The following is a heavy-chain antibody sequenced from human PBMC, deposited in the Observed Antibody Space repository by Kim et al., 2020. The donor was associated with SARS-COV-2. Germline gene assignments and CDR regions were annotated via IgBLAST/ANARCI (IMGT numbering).Heavy chain of an antibody. CDR2: ITGGGGST. CDR3: AKGGYSGSYWPIDH. Sequence: GGSLRLSCSASGFNFNSYAMNWVRQAPGKGLEWVSSITGGGGSTFYADSVKARFIISRDNSKNTVFLQMNSLRAEDTAMYYCAKGGYSGSYWPIDHWGQGTLVTVSS. V-gene: IGHV3-23*01. CDR1: GFNFNSYA. J-gene: IGHJ4*02. D-gene: IGHD1-26*01.